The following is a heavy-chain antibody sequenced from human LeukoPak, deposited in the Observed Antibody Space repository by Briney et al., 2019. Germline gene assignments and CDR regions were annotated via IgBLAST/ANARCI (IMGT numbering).Heavy chain of an antibody. CDR2: ISGSGGST. CDR1: GFTFSSYA. D-gene: IGHD3-10*01. Sequence: GGSLRLSCAASGFTFSSYAMSWVRQAPGKGLEWVSGISGSGGSTYYADSVKGRFTISRDNSKNTLYLQMNSLRAEDTAVYYCARDYYGSGSYADPLDYWGQGTLVTVSS. V-gene: IGHV3-23*01. CDR3: ARDYYGSGSYADPLDY. J-gene: IGHJ4*02.